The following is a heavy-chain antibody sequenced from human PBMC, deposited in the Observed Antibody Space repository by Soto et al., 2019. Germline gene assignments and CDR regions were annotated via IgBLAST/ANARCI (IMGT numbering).Heavy chain of an antibody. Sequence: QVQLQQWGAGLLKPSETLSLTCAVYGGSFSGYYWSWIRQPRGKGLEWIGEINHSGSTNYNPSLKSRVTISVDTSKNQFSLKLSSVTAADTAVYYCARGRYLYYYGSGSSYYFDYWGQGTLVTVSS. CDR3: ARGRYLYYYGSGSSYYFDY. D-gene: IGHD3-10*01. CDR1: GGSFSGYY. CDR2: INHSGST. V-gene: IGHV4-34*01. J-gene: IGHJ4*02.